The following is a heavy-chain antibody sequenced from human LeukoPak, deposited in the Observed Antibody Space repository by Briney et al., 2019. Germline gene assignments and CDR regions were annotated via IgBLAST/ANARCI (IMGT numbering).Heavy chain of an antibody. Sequence: PGGSLRLSCAASGFTFTNYAMSWVRQAPGKGLEWVSATVGSGPDTYHADSVKGRFTISRDNSKNTLYLQMNSLRAEDTAVYYCAKDGGEVRGVIDYYYMDVWGKGTTVTISS. CDR1: GFTFTNYA. CDR3: AKDGGEVRGVIDYYYMDV. V-gene: IGHV3-23*01. CDR2: TVGSGPDT. D-gene: IGHD3-10*01. J-gene: IGHJ6*03.